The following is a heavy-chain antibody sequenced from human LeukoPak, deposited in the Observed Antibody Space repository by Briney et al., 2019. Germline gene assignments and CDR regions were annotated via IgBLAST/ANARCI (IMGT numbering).Heavy chain of an antibody. CDR3: ARDGKYDYVWGSYRAWDY. V-gene: IGHV3-7*01. CDR2: IKEDGSEK. Sequence: GGSLRLSCAASGFTFSSYWMSWVRQAPGKGLEWVANIKEDGSEKYYADSVKGRFTLSRDNAKTSLYLQMNSLRAEDTAVYFCARDGKYDYVWGSYRAWDYWGQGTLVTVS. CDR1: GFTFSSYW. J-gene: IGHJ4*02. D-gene: IGHD3-16*02.